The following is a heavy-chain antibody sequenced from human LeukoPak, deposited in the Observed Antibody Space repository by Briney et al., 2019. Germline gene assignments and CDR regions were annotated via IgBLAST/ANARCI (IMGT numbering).Heavy chain of an antibody. Sequence: GGSLRLSCAASGFVFSSYGIHWVREAPGEGLEWVSFIRFDGTTQYYADSVKGRFTISRDNSKFTVHLLMTSLRPEDTAVYYCSKESNYDSSGYFNWGQGTLVTVSS. CDR1: GFVFSSYG. V-gene: IGHV3-30*02. CDR2: IRFDGTTQ. CDR3: SKESNYDSSGYFN. D-gene: IGHD3-22*01. J-gene: IGHJ4*02.